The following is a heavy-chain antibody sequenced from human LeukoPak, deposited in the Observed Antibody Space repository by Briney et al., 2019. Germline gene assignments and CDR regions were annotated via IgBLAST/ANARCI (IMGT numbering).Heavy chain of an antibody. Sequence: ASAKVSCKASGYTFTSYYMHWVRQAPGQGLEWMGIINPSGGSTSYAQKFQGRVTMTRDTSTSTVYMELSSLRSEDTAVYYCARSIYYDSSGYYQKAPYFDYWGQGTLVTVSS. CDR3: ARSIYYDSSGYYQKAPYFDY. J-gene: IGHJ4*02. V-gene: IGHV1-46*01. CDR1: GYTFTSYY. D-gene: IGHD3-22*01. CDR2: INPSGGST.